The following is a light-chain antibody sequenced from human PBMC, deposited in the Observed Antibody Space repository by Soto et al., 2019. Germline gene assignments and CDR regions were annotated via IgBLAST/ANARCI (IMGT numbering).Light chain of an antibody. V-gene: IGKV1-27*01. J-gene: IGKJ1*01. CDR3: QKYDRAPWT. Sequence: DIQMTQSPSSLSASVRDRVTITCRASQGISNYLAWYQQNPGQVTKLLIYAASTLQSGVPSRFSGSGSGTDFTLTISSLQPEDVATYYCQKYDRAPWTFGQGTKVEIK. CDR2: AAS. CDR1: QGISNY.